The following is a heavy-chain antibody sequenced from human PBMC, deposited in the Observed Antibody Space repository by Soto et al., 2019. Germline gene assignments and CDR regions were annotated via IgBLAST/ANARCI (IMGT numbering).Heavy chain of an antibody. CDR1: GGSISSGGYY. V-gene: IGHV4-31*03. D-gene: IGHD3-3*01. CDR2: IYYSGST. Sequence: QVQLQESGPGLLKPSQTLSLTCTVSGGSISSGGYYWRWIRQHPGKGLEWIGYIYYSGSTYYNPSLKSRVTIAVDTSKNQCSLKLSSVTAADTAGYYCARLGFWGVVTPWGMDVWGQGTTVTVSS. J-gene: IGHJ6*02. CDR3: ARLGFWGVVTPWGMDV.